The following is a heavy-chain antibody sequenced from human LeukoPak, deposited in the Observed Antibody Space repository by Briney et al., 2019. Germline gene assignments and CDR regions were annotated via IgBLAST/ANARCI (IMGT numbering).Heavy chain of an antibody. J-gene: IGHJ2*01. D-gene: IGHD3-22*01. Sequence: GGSLRLSCATSGFTFSVYGMNWVRQAPGRGLEWVSYISSGSSAVYYADSVKGRFTISRDNAKKSLYLQLNNLRVEDTALYYCARAPHYYDNADYGRCFDLWGRGTLVAVSS. CDR3: ARAPHYYDNADYGRCFDL. CDR2: ISSGSSAV. V-gene: IGHV3-48*01. CDR1: GFTFSVYG.